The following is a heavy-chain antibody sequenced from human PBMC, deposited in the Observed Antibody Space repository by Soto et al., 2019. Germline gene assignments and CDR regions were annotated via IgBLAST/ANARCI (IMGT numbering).Heavy chain of an antibody. CDR1: GFTFNTYG. V-gene: IGHV3-30*18. J-gene: IGHJ4*02. D-gene: IGHD1-7*01. CDR2: ISNDGSNK. CDR3: ANWNYPQSD. Sequence: QVQLVESGGGVVQPGKSLRLSCAASGFTFNTYGMHWVRQAPGKGPEWVAVISNDGSNKYYADSVKGRFTISRDNSKNPLYLQMNSLRAEDTAVYYCANWNYPQSDWGQGTLVNVSS.